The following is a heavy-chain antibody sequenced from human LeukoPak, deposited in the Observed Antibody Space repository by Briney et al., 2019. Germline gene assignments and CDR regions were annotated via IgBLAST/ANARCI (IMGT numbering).Heavy chain of an antibody. CDR2: ISGSGGST. J-gene: IGHJ6*03. D-gene: IGHD6-13*01. CDR1: GFTFSSYA. Sequence: GGSLRLSCAASGFTFSSYAMSWVRQAPGKGLEWVSAISGSGGSTYYADSVKGRFTISRDNSKNTLYLQMNSLRAEDTAVYYCARVISHSSSWYHYYYYYYMDVWGKGTTVTVSS. CDR3: ARVISHSSSWYHYYYYYYMDV. V-gene: IGHV3-23*01.